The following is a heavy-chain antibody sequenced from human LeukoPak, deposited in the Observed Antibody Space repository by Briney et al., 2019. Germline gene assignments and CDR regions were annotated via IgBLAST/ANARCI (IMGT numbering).Heavy chain of an antibody. V-gene: IGHV3-23*01. CDR2: ISGSGGST. CDR1: GFTFSSYA. CDR3: AKDLKAVAGTDYFDY. J-gene: IGHJ4*02. D-gene: IGHD6-19*01. Sequence: AGGSLRLSCAASGFTFSSYAMSWVRQAPGKGLEWVSAISGSGGSTYFADSVKGRFTISRDNSKNTLYPQMNSLRAEDTAVYYCAKDLKAVAGTDYFDYWGQGTLVTVSS.